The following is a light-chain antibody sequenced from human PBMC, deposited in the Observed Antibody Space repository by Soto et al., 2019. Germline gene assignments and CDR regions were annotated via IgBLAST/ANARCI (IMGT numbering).Light chain of an antibody. V-gene: IGKV1-39*01. Sequence: DIQITQSPSTLSASVGDRVTITCRASQSISSWLAWYQQKPGKAPKLLIYAASSLQSGVPSRFSGSGSGTDFTLTISSLQPEDFATYYCQQSYSTLGTFGQGTRLEIK. CDR1: QSISSW. J-gene: IGKJ5*01. CDR3: QQSYSTLGT. CDR2: AAS.